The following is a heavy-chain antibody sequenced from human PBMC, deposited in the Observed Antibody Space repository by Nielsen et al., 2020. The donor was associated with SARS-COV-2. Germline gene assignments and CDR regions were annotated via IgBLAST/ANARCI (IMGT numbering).Heavy chain of an antibody. Sequence: ASVKVSCKAPGYTFTSYGISWVRQAPGQGLEWMGWISAYNGNTNYAQKLQGRVTMTTDTSTSTAYMELRSLRSDDTAVYYCARDLCSSTSCYGDYYYGMDVWGQGTTVTVSS. D-gene: IGHD2-2*01. CDR3: ARDLCSSTSCYGDYYYGMDV. V-gene: IGHV1-18*01. J-gene: IGHJ6*02. CDR2: ISAYNGNT. CDR1: GYTFTSYG.